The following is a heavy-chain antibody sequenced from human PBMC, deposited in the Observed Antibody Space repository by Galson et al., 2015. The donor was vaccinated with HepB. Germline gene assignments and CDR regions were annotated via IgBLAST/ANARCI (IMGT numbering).Heavy chain of an antibody. CDR1: GGSISSSSYY. CDR3: ARRSGGRYDQYYFDY. CDR2: IYYSGVT. V-gene: IGHV4-39*01. D-gene: IGHD1-1*01. Sequence: LTCTVSGGSISSSSYYWGWIRQPPGKGLEWIGNIYYSGVTYYNPSLKSRVTISVDTSKNQFSLRLSSVSAADTAVYYCARRSGGRYDQYYFDYWGQGTLVTVSS. J-gene: IGHJ4*02.